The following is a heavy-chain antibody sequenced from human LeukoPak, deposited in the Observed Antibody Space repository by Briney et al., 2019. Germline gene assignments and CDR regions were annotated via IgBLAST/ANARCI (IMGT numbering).Heavy chain of an antibody. J-gene: IGHJ3*02. CDR3: ARCSRSSTSCYSAFDI. CDR2: INWNGGST. V-gene: IGHV3-20*04. CDR1: GFSFDDYG. Sequence: GGSLRLSCAASGFSFDDYGMSWVRDVPGKGLEWVYAINWNGGSTGDADSVRGRFTISRDNAKNSLYLQMNSLRAEDTDLYYCARCSRSSTSCYSAFDIWGPGTMVTVSS. D-gene: IGHD2-2*02.